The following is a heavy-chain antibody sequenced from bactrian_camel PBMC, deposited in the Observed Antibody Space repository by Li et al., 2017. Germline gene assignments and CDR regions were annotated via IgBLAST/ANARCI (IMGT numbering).Heavy chain of an antibody. J-gene: IGHJ4*01. V-gene: IGHV3S25*01. D-gene: IGHD4*01. CDR1: ALTYKSDC. Sequence: QLVESGGGSAQTGGSLRLSCVASALTYKSDCMAWFRQSPGKERERVAAADLGGGRENYADSVKGRFTVSHSQDTAKNTVTVYLQMNNLKPEDTGVYYCAVDRCGVATGWLDPRRYNCWGQGTQVTVS. CDR3: AVDRCGVATGWLDPRRYNC. CDR2: ADLGGGRE.